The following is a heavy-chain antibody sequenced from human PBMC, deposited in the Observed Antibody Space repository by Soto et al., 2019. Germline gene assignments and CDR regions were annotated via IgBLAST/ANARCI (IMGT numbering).Heavy chain of an antibody. D-gene: IGHD3-3*01. V-gene: IGHV3-33*01. CDR3: ARDTADFWSGYLSPFGY. J-gene: IGHJ4*02. CDR2: IWYDGSNK. Sequence: GGSLRLSCAASGFTFSSYGMHWVRQAPGKGLEWVAVIWYDGSNKYYADSVKGRFTISRDNSKNTLYLQMNSLRAEDTAVYYCARDTADFWSGYLSPFGYWGQGTLVTVSS. CDR1: GFTFSSYG.